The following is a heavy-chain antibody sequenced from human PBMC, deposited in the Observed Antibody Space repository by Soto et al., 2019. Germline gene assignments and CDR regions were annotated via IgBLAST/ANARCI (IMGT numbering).Heavy chain of an antibody. D-gene: IGHD3-10*01. Sequence: QVQLQQWGAGLLKPSETLSLTCAVYGGSFSGYYWSWIRQPPGKGLEWIGEINHSGSTNYNPSLKSRVTISVDTSKNQFSLKLSSVTAADTAVYYCARPFGSAPNSIWGQGTMFTVSS. CDR1: GGSFSGYY. CDR3: ARPFGSAPNSI. J-gene: IGHJ3*02. V-gene: IGHV4-34*01. CDR2: INHSGST.